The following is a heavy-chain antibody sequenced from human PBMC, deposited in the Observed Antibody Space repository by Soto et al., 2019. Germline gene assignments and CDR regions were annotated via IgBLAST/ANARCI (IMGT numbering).Heavy chain of an antibody. CDR1: GFTFSSYA. CDR2: ISGSGDST. Sequence: EVQLLESGGGLVQPGGSLRLSCAASGFTFSSYAMSWVRQAPGKGLEWVSTISGSGDSTYYADSVKGRFTISRDNSKKMLYLLMNSLIAEDTAVYYCVRVPMVATIWFDPWGQGTLVTVSS. D-gene: IGHD5-12*01. J-gene: IGHJ5*02. V-gene: IGHV3-23*01. CDR3: VRVPMVATIWFDP.